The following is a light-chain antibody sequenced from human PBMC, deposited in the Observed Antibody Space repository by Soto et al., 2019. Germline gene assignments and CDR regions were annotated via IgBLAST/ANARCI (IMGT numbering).Light chain of an antibody. CDR1: SSDVGGYNH. J-gene: IGLJ3*02. CDR3: SSYTSSDTWV. Sequence: QSALTQPASVSGSPGQSITISCTGTSSDVGGYNHVSWYQQYPGKAPKVKIYEVNNRPSGVSDRFSGSKSGNTASLTISGVQAEDEADYYCSSYTSSDTWVFGGGTKLTVL. V-gene: IGLV2-14*01. CDR2: EVN.